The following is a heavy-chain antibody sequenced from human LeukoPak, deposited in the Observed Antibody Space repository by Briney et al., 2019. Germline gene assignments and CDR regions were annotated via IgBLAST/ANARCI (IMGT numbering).Heavy chain of an antibody. CDR3: ARFRAIFFDY. CDR2: IYYSGST. CDR1: GGSISSGSYY. Sequence: SETLSLTCTVSGGSISSGSYYWSWIRQPPGKGLEWIGYIYYSGSTNYNPSLKSRVTISVDTSKNQFSLKLSSVTAADTAVYYCARFRAIFFDYWGQGTLVTVSS. V-gene: IGHV4-61*01. J-gene: IGHJ4*02. D-gene: IGHD3-9*01.